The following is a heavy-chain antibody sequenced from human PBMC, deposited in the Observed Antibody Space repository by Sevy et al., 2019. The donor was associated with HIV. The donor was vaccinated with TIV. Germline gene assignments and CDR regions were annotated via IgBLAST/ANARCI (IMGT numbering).Heavy chain of an antibody. Sequence: SETLSLTCTVSGGSITSLYWNWIRQPPGKGLEWIANIYYNGDINYNPSPKTQVTLSLDTSKNQFSLRLSSVTAADTAMYYCAGENAWGRGYSWGQGTLVTVSS. CDR1: GGSITSLY. J-gene: IGHJ4*02. D-gene: IGHD1-26*01. CDR2: IYYNGDI. CDR3: AGENAWGRGYS. V-gene: IGHV4-59*08.